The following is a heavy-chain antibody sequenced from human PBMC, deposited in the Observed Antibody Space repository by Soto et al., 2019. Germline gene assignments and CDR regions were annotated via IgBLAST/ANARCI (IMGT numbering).Heavy chain of an antibody. CDR2: ISSSSSYI. D-gene: IGHD3-3*01. V-gene: IGHV3-21*01. Sequence: EVQLVESGGGLVKPGGSLRLSCAASGFTFSSYSMNWVRQAPGKGLEWVSSISSSSSYIYYADSVKGRFTISRDNAKNSLYLQMNSLRAEDTAVYYCARDLDEWLSIKGDAFDIWGQGTMVTVSS. CDR1: GFTFSSYS. CDR3: ARDLDEWLSIKGDAFDI. J-gene: IGHJ3*02.